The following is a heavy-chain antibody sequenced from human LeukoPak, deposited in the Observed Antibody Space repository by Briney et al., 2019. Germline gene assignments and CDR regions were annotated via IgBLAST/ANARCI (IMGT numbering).Heavy chain of an antibody. CDR1: GYSFTDYW. V-gene: IGHV5-51*01. Sequence: GESLKISCKGSGYSFTDYWIGWVRQMPGKGLEWMGIIYPGDSDTRYSPPFQGQVTISADRSISTAYLQWSSLKASDTAMYYCARERSHNWFDPWGQGTLVTVSS. CDR2: IYPGDSDT. J-gene: IGHJ5*02. CDR3: ARERSHNWFDP. D-gene: IGHD1-26*01.